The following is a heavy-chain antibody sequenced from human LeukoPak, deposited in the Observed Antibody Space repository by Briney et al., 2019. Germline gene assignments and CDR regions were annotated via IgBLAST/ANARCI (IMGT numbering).Heavy chain of an antibody. CDR2: ISPYNGNT. CDR1: GYDFTSVG. D-gene: IGHD6-19*01. J-gene: IGHJ4*02. Sequence: ASVNVSCKASGYDFTSVGITWVRRAPGQGLEWMGWISPYNGNTRYAQKFQGRVAMTTDTSTTTAYMELRGLRFNDTAVYYCARAGSGSGWYFDYRGQGTLVTVSS. V-gene: IGHV1-18*01. CDR3: ARAGSGSGWYFDY.